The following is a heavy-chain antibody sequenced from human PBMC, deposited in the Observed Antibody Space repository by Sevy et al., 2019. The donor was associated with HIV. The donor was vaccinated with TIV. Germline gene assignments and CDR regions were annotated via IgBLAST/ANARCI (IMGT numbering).Heavy chain of an antibody. D-gene: IGHD3-9*01. V-gene: IGHV3-7*01. CDR3: PRRPKYDLIRSFALGFDY. Sequence: GGSLRLSCAASGFTFSSHWMSWVRQAPGKGLEWLANIEEDGSGEYYVDSVKGRFTVSRDNAKNSLYLQMNSLRVGDTAVYYCPRRPKYDLIRSFALGFDYWGQGALVTVSS. CDR2: IEEDGSGE. J-gene: IGHJ4*02. CDR1: GFTFSSHW.